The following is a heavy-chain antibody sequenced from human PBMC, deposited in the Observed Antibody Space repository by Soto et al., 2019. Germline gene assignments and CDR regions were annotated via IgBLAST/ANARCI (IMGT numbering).Heavy chain of an antibody. J-gene: IGHJ1*01. Sequence: TLSLTCTVSGGSISSGGYYWSWFRQHPGKALEWIGYTYFSGSTYYNPSLKSRVTISVDTSKNQFSLSLSSVTAADTAVYYCARFIDADSYFQQWGQGSLVTVSS. CDR3: ARFIDADSYFQQ. CDR2: TYFSGST. V-gene: IGHV4-31*03. CDR1: GGSISSGGYY. D-gene: IGHD3-16*02.